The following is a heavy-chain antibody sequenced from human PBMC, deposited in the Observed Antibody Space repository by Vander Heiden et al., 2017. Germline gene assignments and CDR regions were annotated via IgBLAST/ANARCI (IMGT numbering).Heavy chain of an antibody. CDR3: ARDRRSSSAPYYFDY. V-gene: IGHV3-21*01. J-gene: IGHJ4*02. Sequence: EVQLVESGGGLVKPGGSLRLSCAASGFTFSSYSMNSVRQAPGKGLEWVSSISSSSSYIYYADSVKGRFTISRDNAKNSLYLQMNSLRAEDTAVYYCARDRRSSSAPYYFDYWGQGTLVTVSS. CDR2: ISSSSSYI. CDR1: GFTFSSYS. D-gene: IGHD6-6*01.